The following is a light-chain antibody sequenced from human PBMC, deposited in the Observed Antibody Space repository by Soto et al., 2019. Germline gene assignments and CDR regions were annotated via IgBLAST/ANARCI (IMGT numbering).Light chain of an antibody. V-gene: IGKV4-1*01. Sequence: DIVMTQSPDSLAVSLGERATINCKSSQSVLYSSNNKNYLAWYQQKPGQPPKLLIYWASTRESGVPDRFSGGGAGTDFTLTISSRQAEDVAVYYCQQYYRTPPYTFGQGTKLEIK. CDR1: QSVLYSSNNKNY. CDR3: QQYYRTPPYT. CDR2: WAS. J-gene: IGKJ2*01.